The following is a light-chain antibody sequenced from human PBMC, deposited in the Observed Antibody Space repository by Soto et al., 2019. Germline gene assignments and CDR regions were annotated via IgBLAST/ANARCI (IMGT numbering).Light chain of an antibody. Sequence: QSALTQPASVSGSPGQSITISCTGTSSDVGSYNLVSWYQHHPGKAPKLMIYEVSNRPSGVSNRFSGSRSGNTASLTISGLQAEYEADYYCCAYAGSSTFVVFGGGTKVTVL. CDR3: CAYAGSSTFVV. CDR2: EVS. V-gene: IGLV2-23*02. J-gene: IGLJ2*01. CDR1: SSDVGSYNL.